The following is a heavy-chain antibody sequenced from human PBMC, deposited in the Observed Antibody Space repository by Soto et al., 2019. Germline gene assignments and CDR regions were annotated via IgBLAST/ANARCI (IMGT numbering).Heavy chain of an antibody. V-gene: IGHV4-61*08. Sequence: PSETLSLTCTVSGGSIDSGDYYWSWIRQPPGKGLEWIGYVYYSGTTNYNPFLKSRVTLSLDKSKNQFSLKMNSVTAADTAVYYCEPAVIAPPKYFDPWGQGTLVTVSS. CDR2: VYYSGTT. CDR3: EPAVIAPPKYFDP. CDR1: GGSIDSGDYY. J-gene: IGHJ5*02. D-gene: IGHD2-2*01.